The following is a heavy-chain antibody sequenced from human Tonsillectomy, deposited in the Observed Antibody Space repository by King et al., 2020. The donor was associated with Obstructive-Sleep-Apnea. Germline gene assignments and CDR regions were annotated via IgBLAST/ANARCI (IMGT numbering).Heavy chain of an antibody. CDR3: TREPPYYYENSAYADF. J-gene: IGHJ4*02. CDR2: ISYDGLNE. CDR1: GFTFSNYA. D-gene: IGHD3-22*01. V-gene: IGHV3-30*04. Sequence: VQLVESGGGVVQPGRSLRLSCAASGFTFSNYAIHWVRQAPGKGLEWGAVISYDGLNEFYADSVKGRFTISRDNSRNRLYLQMNSLRPEDTAVYFCTREPPYYYENSAYADFWGQGTLVTVSS.